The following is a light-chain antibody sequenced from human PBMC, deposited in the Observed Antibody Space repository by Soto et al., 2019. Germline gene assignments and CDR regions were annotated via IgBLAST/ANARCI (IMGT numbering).Light chain of an antibody. Sequence: MTQSPSSLSASVGDRVTLSCRASQSVSSNLAWYQQKPGQAPRLLIYGASTRATGIPARFSGSGSGTEFTLTISSLQSEDFAVYSCQQYNNWPRTFGQGTKVEIK. CDR3: QQYNNWPRT. CDR2: GAS. CDR1: QSVSSN. J-gene: IGKJ1*01. V-gene: IGKV3-15*01.